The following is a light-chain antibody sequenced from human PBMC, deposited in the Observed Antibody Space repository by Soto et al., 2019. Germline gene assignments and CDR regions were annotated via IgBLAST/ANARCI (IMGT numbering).Light chain of an antibody. CDR2: AVS. V-gene: IGLV2-8*02. CDR3: ISYAAKTNLV. Sequence: QSVLTQPPSASRSLGQSVTISCTGTSSDIGGYNYVSWYQQHPGKAPKLIIYAVSNRSSEVPGRFSGSKSGNTASLTVSGLLAEDEADYFCISYAAKTNLVFGTGTKLTVL. CDR1: SSDIGGYNY. J-gene: IGLJ1*01.